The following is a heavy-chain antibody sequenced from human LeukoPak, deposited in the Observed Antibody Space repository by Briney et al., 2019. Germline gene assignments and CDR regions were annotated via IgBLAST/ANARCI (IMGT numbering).Heavy chain of an antibody. J-gene: IGHJ4*02. Sequence: ASVKVSCKASGYTFTGYYMHWVRQAPGQGLEWMGWINPNSGGTNYAQKFQGRVTMTRDTSISTAYMELSRVRSDDTAVYYCAKDPYCSGGSCYSPPDYWGQGTLVTVSS. D-gene: IGHD2-15*01. CDR1: GYTFTGYY. CDR3: AKDPYCSGGSCYSPPDY. V-gene: IGHV1-2*02. CDR2: INPNSGGT.